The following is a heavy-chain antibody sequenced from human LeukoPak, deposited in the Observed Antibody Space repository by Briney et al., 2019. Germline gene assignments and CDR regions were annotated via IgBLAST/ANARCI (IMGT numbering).Heavy chain of an antibody. CDR2: INHSGST. D-gene: IGHD6-13*01. CDR1: GGSFSGYY. J-gene: IGHJ6*03. V-gene: IGHV4-34*01. CDR3: ARVARPSPEYSSSWYYYYYYMDV. Sequence: PSETLSLTCAVYGGSFSGYYWSWIRQPPGKGLEWIGEINHSGSTNYNPSLKSRVTISVDTSKNQFSLKLSSVTAADTAVYYCARVARPSPEYSSSWYYYYYYMDVWGKGTTVTVSS.